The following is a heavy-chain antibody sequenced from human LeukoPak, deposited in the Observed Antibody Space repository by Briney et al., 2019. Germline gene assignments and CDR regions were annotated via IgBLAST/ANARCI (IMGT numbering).Heavy chain of an antibody. J-gene: IGHJ4*02. CDR1: GFTVSSNY. Sequence: GGSLRLSCAASGFTVSSNYMSWVRQAPGKGLEWVSVIYSGGSTYYADSVKGRFTISRDNSKNTLYLQMNSLRAEDTAVYYCARTGGDIVATIDYWGQGTLVTVSS. CDR2: IYSGGST. D-gene: IGHD5-12*01. V-gene: IGHV3-53*01. CDR3: ARTGGDIVATIDY.